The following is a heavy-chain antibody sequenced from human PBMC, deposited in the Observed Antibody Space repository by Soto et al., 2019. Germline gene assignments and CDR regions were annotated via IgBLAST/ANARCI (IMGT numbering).Heavy chain of an antibody. CDR2: IFYSGST. Sequence: QVQLQESGPGLVQPSQTLSLICTVSGGSINSGGYYWNWIRQRPRTGLEWIGSIFYSGSTHYNPFLRTRFTISADTSDNQFSLTLTSVTAADTAVYFCARGYRPSGYSSSWVFDYWGQGTLVDVSS. D-gene: IGHD6-13*01. CDR1: GGSINSGGYY. J-gene: IGHJ4*02. V-gene: IGHV4-31*03. CDR3: ARGYRPSGYSSSWVFDY.